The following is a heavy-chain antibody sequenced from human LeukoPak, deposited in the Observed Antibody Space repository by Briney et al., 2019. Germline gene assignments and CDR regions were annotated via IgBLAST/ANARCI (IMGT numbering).Heavy chain of an antibody. J-gene: IGHJ5*02. CDR1: GFTFSSFA. CDR3: ARRMAGKYYYGSGSYYTVVNHNWFDP. V-gene: IGHV3-7*01. Sequence: GGSLRLSCAASGFTFSSFAMSWVRQAPGKGLEWVANIKQDGSEKYYVDSVKGRFTISRDNAKNSLYLQMNSLRAEDTAVYYCARRMAGKYYYGSGSYYTVVNHNWFDPWGQGTLVTVSS. CDR2: IKQDGSEK. D-gene: IGHD3-10*01.